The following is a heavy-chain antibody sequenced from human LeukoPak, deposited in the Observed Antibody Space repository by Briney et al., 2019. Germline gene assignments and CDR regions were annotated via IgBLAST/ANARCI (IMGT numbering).Heavy chain of an antibody. V-gene: IGHV1-2*02. J-gene: IGHJ3*02. CDR2: INPNSGDT. CDR1: GYTFTGYY. Sequence: GASVKVSCKASGYTFTGYYMHWVRQAPGQGLEWMGWINPNSGDTNYAQKFQGRITMTRDTSISTAYMELSRLRSDDTAVYYCARIYYYDSSGYYLDAFDIWGQGTMVTVSS. CDR3: ARIYYYDSSGYYLDAFDI. D-gene: IGHD3-22*01.